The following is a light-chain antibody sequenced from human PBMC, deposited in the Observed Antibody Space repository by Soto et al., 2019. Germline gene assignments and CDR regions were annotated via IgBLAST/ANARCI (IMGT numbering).Light chain of an antibody. CDR3: QQYNSYST. V-gene: IGKV1-39*01. CDR2: GAS. Sequence: DIQMTQSPSSLSASVGDRVTITCRASQSIGNYLNWYQQKPGKAPRLLIYGASTLKSGVPSRFSGSGSGTDFTLTVSSLQPDDFATYYCQQYNSYSTFGQGTKVDIK. J-gene: IGKJ1*01. CDR1: QSIGNY.